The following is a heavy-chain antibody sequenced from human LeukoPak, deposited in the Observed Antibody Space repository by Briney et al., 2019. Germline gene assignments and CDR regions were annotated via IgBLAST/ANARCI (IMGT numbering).Heavy chain of an antibody. D-gene: IGHD3-22*01. J-gene: IGHJ5*02. V-gene: IGHV4-4*02. Sequence: GSLRLSCAASGFTFSSYWMSWVRQAPGKGLEWIGYIYHSGSTYYNPSLKSRVTISVDRSKNQFSLKLSSVTAADTAVYYCARGTYYYDSSYHNWFDPWGQGTLVTVSS. CDR2: IYHSGST. CDR1: GFTFSSYW. CDR3: ARGTYYYDSSYHNWFDP.